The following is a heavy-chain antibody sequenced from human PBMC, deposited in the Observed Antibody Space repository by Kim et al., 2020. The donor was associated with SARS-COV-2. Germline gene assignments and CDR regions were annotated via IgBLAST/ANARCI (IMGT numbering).Heavy chain of an antibody. V-gene: IGHV3-23*01. D-gene: IGHD4-17*01. CDR1: GFTFSSYA. Sequence: GGSLRLSCAASGFTFSSYAMSWVRQAPGKGLEWVSALSGGSASTYYADSVKGRFSISRDNSKDTLYLQMNSLRAEDTAVYYCAKGAGAYGDYSVGYFQHWGQGTLVTVSS. CDR3: AKGAGAYGDYSVGYFQH. CDR2: LSGGSAST. J-gene: IGHJ1*01.